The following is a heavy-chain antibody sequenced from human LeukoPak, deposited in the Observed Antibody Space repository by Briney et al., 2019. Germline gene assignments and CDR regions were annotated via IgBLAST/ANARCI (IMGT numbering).Heavy chain of an antibody. Sequence: GASVKVSCKASGYTFTGHYIRWVRQAPGQGLEGMGWINPNSGGTNYAQKFQGRVTMTRDTSISTAYMEVSRLRSDDTAVYYCAKDSGTSPRWFDPWGQGTLVTVSS. CDR1: GYTFTGHY. D-gene: IGHD1-26*01. CDR2: INPNSGGT. J-gene: IGHJ5*02. CDR3: AKDSGTSPRWFDP. V-gene: IGHV1-2*02.